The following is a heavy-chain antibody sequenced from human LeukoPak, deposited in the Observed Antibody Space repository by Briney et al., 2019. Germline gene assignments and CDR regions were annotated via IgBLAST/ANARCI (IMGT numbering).Heavy chain of an antibody. V-gene: IGHV3-13*01. CDR3: ARMAEDAFDI. CDR2: IGTAGDT. D-gene: IGHD5-24*01. J-gene: IGHJ3*02. Sequence: GGSLRLSCAASGFTFSSYDMHWVRHATGKGLEWVSAIGTAGDTYYPGSVKGRFTVSRENAKNSLYLQTNSLRAGDTAVYYCARMAEDAFDIWGQGTMVTVSS. CDR1: GFTFSSYD.